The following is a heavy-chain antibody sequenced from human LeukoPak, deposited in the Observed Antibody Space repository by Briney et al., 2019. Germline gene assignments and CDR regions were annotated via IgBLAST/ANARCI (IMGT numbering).Heavy chain of an antibody. J-gene: IGHJ4*02. Sequence: AETLSLTCTVSPYSISSNYYWGWIRQPPGKRLEWIGSIYHSGSTYYNPSLKSRVTISVDTSKNQFSLKLTSVTAADTAVYYCARSSGYMSYWGQGTLVTVSS. CDR1: PYSISSNYY. D-gene: IGHD3-22*01. V-gene: IGHV4-38-2*02. CDR3: ARSSGYMSY. CDR2: IYHSGST.